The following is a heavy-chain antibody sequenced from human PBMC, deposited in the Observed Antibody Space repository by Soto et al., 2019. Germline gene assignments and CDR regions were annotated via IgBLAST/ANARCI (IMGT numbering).Heavy chain of an antibody. V-gene: IGHV2-5*02. CDR1: GFSLSTSGVA. CDR2: MYWDDDK. J-gene: IGHJ3*02. CDR3: AHRRPAWLQGNDAFDI. D-gene: IGHD5-12*01. Sequence: QITLKESGPTLVKPTQTLTLTCTFSGFSLSTSGVAVGWIRQPPGKALEWLALMYWDDDKRYSPSLKSRLTITKDTSKNQVVLTMTNMDPVDTATYYCAHRRPAWLQGNDAFDIWGQGTMVTVSS.